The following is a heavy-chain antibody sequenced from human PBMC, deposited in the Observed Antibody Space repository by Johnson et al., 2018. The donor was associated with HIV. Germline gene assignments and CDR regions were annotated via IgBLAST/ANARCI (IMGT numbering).Heavy chain of an antibody. Sequence: LQLVESGGGLPQPAVSLRLSCAASGFTSSNYWLTCVRQAPGKVLEWLAHIQQARIDTYFVDSVKGRFTSSRDNANNSLYLQMNSLRAEDTAVYYCARIGGYHHSCGCIYDACGLWGQGTRVTVSS. J-gene: IGHJ3*01. V-gene: IGHV3-7*05. D-gene: IGHD3-16*02. CDR2: IQQARIDT. CDR3: ARIGGYHHSCGCIYDACGL. CDR1: GFTSSNYW.